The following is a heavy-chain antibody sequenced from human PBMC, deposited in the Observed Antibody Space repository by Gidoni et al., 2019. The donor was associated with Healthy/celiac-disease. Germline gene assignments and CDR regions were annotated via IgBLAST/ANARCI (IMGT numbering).Heavy chain of an antibody. D-gene: IGHD5-18*01. CDR1: GGSFSGYY. CDR2: INHSGST. J-gene: IGHJ4*02. V-gene: IGHV4-34*01. Sequence: QVQLQQWGAGLLKPAETLSRTCAVYGGSFSGYYWSWIRQPPGKGLEWIGEINHSGSTNYTPSLKSRVTISVDTSKNQFSLKLSSVTAADTAVYYCARGRVSRVTSHWGQGTLVTVSS. CDR3: ARGRVSRVTSH.